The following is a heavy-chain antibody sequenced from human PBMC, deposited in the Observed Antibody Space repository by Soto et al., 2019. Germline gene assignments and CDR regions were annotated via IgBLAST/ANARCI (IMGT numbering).Heavy chain of an antibody. D-gene: IGHD2-15*01. J-gene: IGHJ4*02. Sequence: PAETLSLTCTVSGGSISSVYYYWVWIGQAPEKGLEWIGSICYRWTNYDNPTLKSRLTISVDTSKNHSSLKLRNVTAVDTAVSYGARHIRHYYSGDPIPRYFDYWGQGTLVTVSS. CDR2: ICYRWTN. CDR3: ARHIRHYYSGDPIPRYFDY. V-gene: IGHV4-39*01. CDR1: GGSISSVYYY.